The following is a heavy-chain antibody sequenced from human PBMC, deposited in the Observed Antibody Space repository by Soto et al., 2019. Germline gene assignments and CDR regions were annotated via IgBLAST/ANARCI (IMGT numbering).Heavy chain of an antibody. J-gene: IGHJ6*02. Sequence: EVQLLESGGGLVQPGGSLRLSCAASGFTFSTYALSWVRQSPGTGLEWVSAISGSGDDTYYTHSVKGRFTISRDNSKNTLSLQMDSLRVEYTATYYCAKVDRYSSGWSYYAPEYSYYGMDVWGQGTTVTVSS. CDR2: ISGSGDDT. CDR1: GFTFSTYA. CDR3: AKVDRYSSGWSYYAPEYSYYGMDV. V-gene: IGHV3-23*01. D-gene: IGHD6-19*01.